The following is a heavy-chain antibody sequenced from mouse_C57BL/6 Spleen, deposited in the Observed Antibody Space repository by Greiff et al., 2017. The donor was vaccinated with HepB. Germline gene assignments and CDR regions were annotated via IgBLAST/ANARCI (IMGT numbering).Heavy chain of an antibody. Sequence: QVQLQQPGAELVKPGASVKLSCKASGYTFTSYWMHWVKQRPGQGLEWIGMIHPNSGSTNYNEKFKSKATLTVDKSSNTAYLQLSSLTSEDSAGYSGERNWLLSYYAVGGWGPGTSVTV. CDR2: IHPNSGST. J-gene: IGHJ4*01. CDR1: GYTFTSYW. CDR3: ERNWLLSYYAVGG. V-gene: IGHV1-64*01. D-gene: IGHD2-3*01.